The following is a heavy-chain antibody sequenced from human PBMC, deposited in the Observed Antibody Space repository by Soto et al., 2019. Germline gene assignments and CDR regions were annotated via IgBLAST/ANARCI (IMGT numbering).Heavy chain of an antibody. D-gene: IGHD3-10*01. Sequence: GESLKISCEASEYNFNMYWIAWVRHMPGKGLEWMGVIYPGDSDTRYSPSFQGQVTISVDKSISTAYLQWSSLKASDTAIYYCARQDGLGIYYFDYWGRGTLVTVS. CDR2: IYPGDSDT. J-gene: IGHJ4*01. CDR3: ARQDGLGIYYFDY. V-gene: IGHV5-51*01. CDR1: EYNFNMYW.